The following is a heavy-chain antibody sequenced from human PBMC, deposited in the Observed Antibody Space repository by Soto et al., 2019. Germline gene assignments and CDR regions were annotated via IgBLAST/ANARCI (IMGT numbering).Heavy chain of an antibody. CDR2: IIPIFGTA. J-gene: IGHJ6*02. CDR3: ARWSSLDCSGGSCYYYGMDV. CDR1: GGTFSSYA. Sequence: QVQLVQSGAEVKKPGSSVKVSCKASGGTFSSYAISWVRQAPGQGLEWMGGIIPIFGTANYAQKFQGRVTITADESTSTAYMELSSMRSEDTAVYYCARWSSLDCSGGSCYYYGMDVWGQGTTVTVSS. V-gene: IGHV1-69*01. D-gene: IGHD2-15*01.